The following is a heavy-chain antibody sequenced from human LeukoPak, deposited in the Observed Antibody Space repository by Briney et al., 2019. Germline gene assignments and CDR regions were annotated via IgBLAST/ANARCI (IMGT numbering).Heavy chain of an antibody. Sequence: GGSLRLSCAASGFTVSSNYMSWVRQAPGKGLEWVSVIYSGGSTYYADSVKGRFTISRDNAKNSLYLQMNSLRAEDTAVYYCARDQLRFLEWLPNEHWFDPWGQGTLVTVSS. D-gene: IGHD3-3*01. J-gene: IGHJ5*02. CDR3: ARDQLRFLEWLPNEHWFDP. CDR2: IYSGGST. CDR1: GFTVSSNY. V-gene: IGHV3-53*01.